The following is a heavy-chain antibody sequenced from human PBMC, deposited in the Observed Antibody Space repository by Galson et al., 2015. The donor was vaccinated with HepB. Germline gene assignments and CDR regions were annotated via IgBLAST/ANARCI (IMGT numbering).Heavy chain of an antibody. CDR3: ARGDRIYYYDTSGYCYFDY. CDR1: GGSISSSNYY. CDR2: MYNSGST. J-gene: IGHJ4*02. V-gene: IGHV4-39*01. Sequence: SETLSLTCTVSGGSISSSNYYWGWIRQPPGKGLEWIGTMYNSGSTYYNPSLKSRVTISVDTSKNQFSLRLSSMTAADTAVYYCARGDRIYYYDTSGYCYFDYWGQGTLVTVSS. D-gene: IGHD3-22*01.